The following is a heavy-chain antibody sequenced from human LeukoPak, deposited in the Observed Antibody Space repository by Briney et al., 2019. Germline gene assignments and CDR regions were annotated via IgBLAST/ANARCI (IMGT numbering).Heavy chain of an antibody. J-gene: IGHJ3*02. V-gene: IGHV4-31*03. CDR2: IHYSGST. Sequence: PSETLSLTCTVSGGSITSGGYYWSWIRQHPGKGLEWIGYIHYSGSTFYNPSLKSRFTISVDTSKNQFSLKLSSVTVADTAVYYCAKVVVEGANRAFDIWGQGTMVTVSS. CDR1: GGSITSGGYY. D-gene: IGHD1-26*01. CDR3: AKVVVEGANRAFDI.